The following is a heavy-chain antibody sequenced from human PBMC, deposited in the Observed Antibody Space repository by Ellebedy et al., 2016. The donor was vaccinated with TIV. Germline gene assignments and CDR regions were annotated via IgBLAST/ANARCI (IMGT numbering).Heavy chain of an antibody. Sequence: GESLKISCAASGFTFSTYSMNWVRQAPGKGLEWVSSMSGTSSYVHYADSVEGPFTISRDNAKNSLYLHMSSLRVEYAAVYYCARVHGDYRIDYWGPGTLVTVSS. CDR2: MSGTSSYV. V-gene: IGHV3-21*06. D-gene: IGHD4-17*01. CDR1: GFTFSTYS. CDR3: ARVHGDYRIDY. J-gene: IGHJ4*02.